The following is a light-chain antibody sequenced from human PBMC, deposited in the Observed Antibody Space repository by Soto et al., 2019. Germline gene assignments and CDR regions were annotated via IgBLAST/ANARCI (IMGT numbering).Light chain of an antibody. J-gene: IGKJ4*01. CDR2: GAS. V-gene: IGKV3-20*01. CDR3: QQYRSSPLT. CDR1: QSVSSSY. Sequence: EIVLTQSPGTLSLSPGERATLSCRASQSVSSSYLAWYQQKPGQAPRLLIYGASSRATGIPDRFSGSGSGTDFTLTISSLEPEAFAVYFCQQYRSSPLTFGGGTKVEIK.